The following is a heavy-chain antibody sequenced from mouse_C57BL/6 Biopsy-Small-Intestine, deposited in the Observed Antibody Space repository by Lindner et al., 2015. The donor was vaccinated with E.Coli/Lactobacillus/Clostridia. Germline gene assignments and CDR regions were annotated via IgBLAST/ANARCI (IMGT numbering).Heavy chain of an antibody. CDR2: IYPEDGDT. Sequence: VQLQESGPELVKPGASVKISCKASGYAFSSSWMNWVKQRPGKGLEWIGRIYPEDGDTKYSGKFKGKATLTADKSSSTAYMQLSSLTSEDSAVYFCTRGYYSNWYFDVWDTGTTVTVSS. CDR1: GYAFSSSW. V-gene: IGHV1-82*01. D-gene: IGHD2-5*01. J-gene: IGHJ1*03. CDR3: TRGYYSNWYFDV.